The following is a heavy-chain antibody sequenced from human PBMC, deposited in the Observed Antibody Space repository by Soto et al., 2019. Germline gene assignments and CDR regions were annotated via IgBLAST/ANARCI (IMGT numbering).Heavy chain of an antibody. D-gene: IGHD2-2*01. Sequence: EVQLVESGGGLVQPGGSLRLSCAASGFTFSSYWMHWVRQAPGKGLVWVSNIKSDGSVTNYADSVKGRFTISRDNAKNTLYLQMTSLRVDDTAVYFGARFADADWGQGTMVTVSS. CDR2: IKSDGSVT. J-gene: IGHJ4*02. CDR3: ARFADAD. CDR1: GFTFSSYW. V-gene: IGHV3-74*01.